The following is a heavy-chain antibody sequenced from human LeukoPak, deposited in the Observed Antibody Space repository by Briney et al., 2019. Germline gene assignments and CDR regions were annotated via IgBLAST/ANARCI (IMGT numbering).Heavy chain of an antibody. D-gene: IGHD6-13*01. CDR1: GYSSTNYG. J-gene: IGHJ5*02. V-gene: IGHV1-18*01. CDR2: IHIYRGNT. Sequence: ASVTVSCKASGYSSTNYGISWVRQAPGQGLEWMGWIHIYRGNTNYAQKFQGRVTMTRDTSTSTVYLEVRGLRSDDTAMYYCARDGGITVADSFDPWGQGTLVTVSS. CDR3: ARDGGITVADSFDP.